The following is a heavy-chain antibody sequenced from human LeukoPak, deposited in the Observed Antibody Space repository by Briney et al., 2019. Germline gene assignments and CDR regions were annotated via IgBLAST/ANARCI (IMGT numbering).Heavy chain of an antibody. CDR3: APLIAARVY. CDR2: ISGSGVRT. J-gene: IGHJ4*02. CDR1: EFTFTSYA. D-gene: IGHD6-6*01. V-gene: IGHV3-23*01. Sequence: PGGSLSSSFEPSEFTFTSYALSWVGKVPGKGCDGVSAISGSGVRTYYADSVKGRFPISRNNSKNTLYLQMNSLRAEDTAVYYCAPLIAARVYWGQGTLVTVSS.